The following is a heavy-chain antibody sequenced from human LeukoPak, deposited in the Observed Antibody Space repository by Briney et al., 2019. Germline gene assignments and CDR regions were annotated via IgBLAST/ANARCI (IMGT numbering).Heavy chain of an antibody. V-gene: IGHV4-34*01. D-gene: IGHD5-18*01. Sequence: SETLSLTCAVYGGSFSGYSWTWIRQPPGKGLEWIGEFNHSGSTNYNPSLKSRVTISVDTSKNQFSLKLTSVTAADTAVYYCARVRLPPYYYYYYMDVWGQGTLVTVSS. CDR3: ARVRLPPYYYYYYMDV. CDR1: GGSFSGYS. J-gene: IGHJ6*03. CDR2: FNHSGST.